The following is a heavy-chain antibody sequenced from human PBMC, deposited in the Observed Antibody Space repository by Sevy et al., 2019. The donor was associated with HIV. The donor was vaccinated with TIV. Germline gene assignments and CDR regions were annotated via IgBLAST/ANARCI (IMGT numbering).Heavy chain of an antibody. CDR3: ARVPYGGNLYFDY. V-gene: IGHV3-7*01. D-gene: IGHD4-17*01. Sequence: RGSLRLSCAASGFTFSSYWMSWVRQAPGKGLEWVANIKQDGSEKYYVDSVKGRFTISRDNAKNSLYLQMNSLRAEDTAVYYCARVPYGGNLYFDYWGQGTLVTVSS. CDR1: GFTFSSYW. CDR2: IKQDGSEK. J-gene: IGHJ4*02.